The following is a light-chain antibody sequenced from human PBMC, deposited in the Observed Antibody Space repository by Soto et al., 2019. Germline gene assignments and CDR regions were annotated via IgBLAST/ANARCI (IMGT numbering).Light chain of an antibody. CDR3: CSYAGNGTWV. CDR1: SSDVGGYHH. Sequence: QSALTQPPSVSGSPGQSITISCAGTSSDVGGYHHLSWYQQHPGKAPKLIIFDVNRRPSGVPDRFSGSKSGNTASLTISGLQAEDEADYYCCSYAGNGTWVFGGGTKLTVL. CDR2: DVN. V-gene: IGLV2-11*01. J-gene: IGLJ3*02.